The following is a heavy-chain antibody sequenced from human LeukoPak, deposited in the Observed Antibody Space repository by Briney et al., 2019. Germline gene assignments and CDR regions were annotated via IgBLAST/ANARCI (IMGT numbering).Heavy chain of an antibody. CDR3: ARVFRYMVQGVILKYYFDN. Sequence: ASVKVSCKASGYTFISDDINWVRQATGQGLEWMGWMNPNSGNTGYAQKFQGRVIMTRNTSISTAYMELNSLRSEDTAVYYCARVFRYMVQGVILKYYFDNWGQGTLVTVSS. D-gene: IGHD3-10*01. V-gene: IGHV1-8*01. CDR1: GYTFISDD. J-gene: IGHJ4*02. CDR2: MNPNSGNT.